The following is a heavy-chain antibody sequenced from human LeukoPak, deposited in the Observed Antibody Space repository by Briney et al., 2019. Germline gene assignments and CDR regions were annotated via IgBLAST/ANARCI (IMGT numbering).Heavy chain of an antibody. CDR1: GFTFSGYA. J-gene: IGHJ4*02. CDR2: IKSDGTTT. CDR3: AGGYSGYRSDY. D-gene: IGHD5-12*01. V-gene: IGHV3-74*01. Sequence: GGSLRLSCAASGFTFSGYAMSWVRQAPGKGLEWVSRIKSDGTTTNYADSVKGRFTISRDNAKNTLYLQMNGLRVEDTAVYYCAGGYSGYRSDYWGQGTLVTVSS.